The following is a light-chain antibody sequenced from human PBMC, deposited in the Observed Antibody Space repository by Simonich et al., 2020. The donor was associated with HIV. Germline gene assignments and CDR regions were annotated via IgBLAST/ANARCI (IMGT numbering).Light chain of an antibody. J-gene: IGKJ1*01. CDR2: WAA. CDR3: QQYYSTPRT. Sequence: DIVMTQSPDSLAVSLGESATINCKSSQSVLYSSNNKNYLGRYQQKPGQPPKLLIYWAATRESGVPDRFRGSGSGTDFTLTISSLQAEDVAVYYCQQYYSTPRTFGQGTKVEIK. CDR1: QSVLYSSNNKNY. V-gene: IGKV4-1*01.